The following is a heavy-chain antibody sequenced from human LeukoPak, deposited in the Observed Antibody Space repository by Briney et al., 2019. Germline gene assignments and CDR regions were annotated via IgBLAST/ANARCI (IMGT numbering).Heavy chain of an antibody. Sequence: ASVKVSCKASGYTFTSDDINWVRQATGQGLEWMGWMNPNSGNTGYAQKFQGRVTITRNTSLSAAYMELSSLRSEDTAVYYCAGSRTAYSSGLIKWLWFDPWGQGTLVTVSS. CDR1: GYTFTSDD. J-gene: IGHJ5*02. D-gene: IGHD6-19*01. CDR3: AGSRTAYSSGLIKWLWFDP. CDR2: MNPNSGNT. V-gene: IGHV1-8*03.